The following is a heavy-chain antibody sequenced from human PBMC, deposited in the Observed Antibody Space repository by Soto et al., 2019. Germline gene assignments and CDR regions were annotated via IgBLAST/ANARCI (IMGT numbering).Heavy chain of an antibody. CDR2: ISYDGSNK. D-gene: IGHD2-15*01. CDR1: GFTFSSYG. CDR3: AKEDLDIVVVVAATPGGN. V-gene: IGHV3-30*18. J-gene: IGHJ4*02. Sequence: QVQLVESGGGVVQPGRSLRLSCAASGFTFSSYGMHWVRQAPGKGLEWVAVISYDGSNKYYADSVKGRFTISRDNSKNTLYLQMNSLRAEDTAVYYCAKEDLDIVVVVAATPGGNWGPGTLVTVSS.